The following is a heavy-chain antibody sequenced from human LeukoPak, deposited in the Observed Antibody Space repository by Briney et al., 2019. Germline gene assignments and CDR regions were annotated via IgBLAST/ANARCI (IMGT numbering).Heavy chain of an antibody. D-gene: IGHD2/OR15-2a*01. V-gene: IGHV3-30*04. J-gene: IGHJ6*02. CDR3: ARDVLREVYYYYYGMDV. Sequence: PGRSLRLSCAASGFTFSSYAMHWVRQAPGKGLEWVAVISYDGSNKYYADSVKGRFTISRDNSKNTLYLQMNSLRAEDTAVYYCARDVLREVYYYYYGMDVWGQGTTVTVSS. CDR2: ISYDGSNK. CDR1: GFTFSSYA.